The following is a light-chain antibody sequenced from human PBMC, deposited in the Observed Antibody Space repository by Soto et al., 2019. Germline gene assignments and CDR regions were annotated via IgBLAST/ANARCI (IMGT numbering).Light chain of an antibody. CDR3: QHYYNWPRT. CDR2: GAS. J-gene: IGKJ1*01. Sequence: ERVMTQSPGTLSLSPGERATLSCRASQSVSSSYLAWYQQKPGQPPRLLIYGASTRATGIPGRFSGSGSGTEFTLTISSLQSEDFAVYYCQHYYNWPRTFGQGTKVDIK. CDR1: QSVSSSY. V-gene: IGKV3-15*01.